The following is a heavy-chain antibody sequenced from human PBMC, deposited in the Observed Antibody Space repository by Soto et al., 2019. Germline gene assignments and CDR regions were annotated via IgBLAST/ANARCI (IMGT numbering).Heavy chain of an antibody. CDR3: ARAPEYSGYDLLYYYYYYMDV. CDR1: GFTVSSNY. Sequence: GGSLRLSCAASGFTVSSNYMSWVRQAPGKGLEWVSVIYSGGSTYYADSVKGRFTISRDNSKNTLYLQMNSLRAEDTAVYYCARAPEYSGYDLLYYYYYYMDVWGKGTTVTVS. CDR2: IYSGGST. V-gene: IGHV3-66*01. D-gene: IGHD5-12*01. J-gene: IGHJ6*03.